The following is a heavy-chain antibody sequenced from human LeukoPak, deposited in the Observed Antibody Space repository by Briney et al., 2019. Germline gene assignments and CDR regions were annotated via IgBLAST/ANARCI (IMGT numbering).Heavy chain of an antibody. Sequence: PSETLSLNCTVAGGSISSRYWTWIRRPPGRGLEWIGYASVTGNPDYTLSLKSRVTISVDTSKNQFSLRLTSVTAADTAIYYCASDFTQGGGLLEYWGQGLLVTVSS. J-gene: IGHJ4*02. D-gene: IGHD3-16*01. CDR3: ASDFTQGGGLLEY. CDR2: ASVTGNP. CDR1: GGSISSRY. V-gene: IGHV4-59*11.